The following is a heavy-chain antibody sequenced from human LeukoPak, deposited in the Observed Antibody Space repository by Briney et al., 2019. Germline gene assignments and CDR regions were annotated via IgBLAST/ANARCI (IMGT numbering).Heavy chain of an antibody. Sequence: PSQTLSLTCAVSGGSINNGGYSWSWIRQPPGKGLEWIGYIYHSESTYYNPSLKNRVTISIDRSKNQLSLNLSSVTAADTAVYYCARVPFDYYDSDDYYYHDAFDIWAKGQWSPSLQ. CDR3: ARVPFDYYDSDDYYYHDAFDI. CDR1: GGSINNGGYS. D-gene: IGHD3-22*01. CDR2: IYHSEST. V-gene: IGHV4-30-2*01. J-gene: IGHJ3*02.